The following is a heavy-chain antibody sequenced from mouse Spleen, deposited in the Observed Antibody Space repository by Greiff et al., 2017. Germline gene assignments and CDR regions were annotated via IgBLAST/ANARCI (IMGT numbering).Heavy chain of an antibody. Sequence: EVQLQQSGPVLVKPGASVKMSCKASGYTFTDYYMNWVKQSHGKSLEWIGVINPYNGGTSYNQKFKGKATLTVDKSSSTAYMELNSLTSEDSAVYYCARGPNSFAYWGQGTLVTVSA. CDR1: GYTFTDYY. CDR3: ARGPNSFAY. D-gene: IGHD4-1*01. J-gene: IGHJ3*01. V-gene: IGHV1-19*01. CDR2: INPYNGGT.